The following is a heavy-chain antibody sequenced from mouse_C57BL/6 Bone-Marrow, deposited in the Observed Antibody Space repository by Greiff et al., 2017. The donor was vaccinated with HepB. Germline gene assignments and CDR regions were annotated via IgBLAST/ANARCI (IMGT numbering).Heavy chain of an antibody. V-gene: IGHV1-59*01. CDR3: ASAAHYYAMDY. Sequence: QVQLQQPGAELVRPGTSVKLSCKASGYTFTSYWMHWVKQRPGQGLEWIGVIDPSDSYTNYNQKFKGKATLTADTSSSTAYMQLSSLTSEDSAVYYCASAAHYYAMDYWGQGTSVTVSS. CDR2: IDPSDSYT. J-gene: IGHJ4*01. D-gene: IGHD6-1*01. CDR1: GYTFTSYW.